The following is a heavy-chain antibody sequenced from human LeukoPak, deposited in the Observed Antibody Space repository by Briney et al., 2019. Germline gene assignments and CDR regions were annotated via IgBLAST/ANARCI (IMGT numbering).Heavy chain of an antibody. D-gene: IGHD3-16*02. J-gene: IGHJ6*02. CDR3: ARGVGRLRLGELSLGYYYYYGMDV. CDR2: INHRGST. CDR1: GGSFSGYY. V-gene: IGHV4-34*01. Sequence: SETLPLTCAVYGGSFSGYYWSWIRHPPGKVLEWIGEINHRGSTNYNPSLKRRVTISVDTSKSQFSVKLRSVADAGTAVYYCARGVGRLRLGELSLGYYYYYGMDVWGRGTTVSVSS.